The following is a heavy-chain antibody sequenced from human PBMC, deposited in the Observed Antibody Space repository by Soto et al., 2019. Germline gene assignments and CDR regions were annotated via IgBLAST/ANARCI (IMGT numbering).Heavy chain of an antibody. V-gene: IGHV1-69*02. CDR3: ARIGVSSTSFRFYP. Sequence: QVQLVQSGAEVKKPGSSVKVSCKASGGTFSSYTISWVRQAPGQGLEWMGRIIPILGIANYAQKFQGRVTITADKSTSTAYMELSSLRSEDTAVYYCARIGVSSTSFRFYPWGQGTLVTVSS. CDR1: GGTFSSYT. J-gene: IGHJ5*02. CDR2: IIPILGIA. D-gene: IGHD2-2*01.